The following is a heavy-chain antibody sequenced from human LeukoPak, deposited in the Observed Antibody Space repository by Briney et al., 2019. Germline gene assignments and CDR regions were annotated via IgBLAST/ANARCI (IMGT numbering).Heavy chain of an antibody. J-gene: IGHJ5*02. V-gene: IGHV3-30-3*01. CDR2: ISKDGSDK. Sequence: PGGSLRLSCAASGFTFSDYAMHWVRQAPGKGLEWVAVISKDGSDKYYPGSVRGRFTISRDNSKNTIYLQMDSLRVEDTAVYYCARDPRNVGLAPWGQGTLVTVSS. D-gene: IGHD2-15*01. CDR3: ARDPRNVGLAP. CDR1: GFTFSDYA.